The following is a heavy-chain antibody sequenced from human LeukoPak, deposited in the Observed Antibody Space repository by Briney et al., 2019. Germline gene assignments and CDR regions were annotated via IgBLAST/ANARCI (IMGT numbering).Heavy chain of an antibody. V-gene: IGHV1-46*01. CDR2: INPSGGST. CDR1: GYTFTSYY. J-gene: IGHJ4*02. Sequence: GASVKVSCKASGYTFTSYYIHWVRQAPGEGLEWMGIINPSGGSTSYAQKFQGRVTMTRDMSTSTVYMELSSLRSEDTAVYYCATIRRGSYYPFDYWGQGTLVTVSS. D-gene: IGHD1-26*01. CDR3: ATIRRGSYYPFDY.